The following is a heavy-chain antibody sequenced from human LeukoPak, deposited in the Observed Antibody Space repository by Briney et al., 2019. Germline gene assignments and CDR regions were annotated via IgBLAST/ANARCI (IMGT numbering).Heavy chain of an antibody. V-gene: IGHV7-4-1*02. CDR3: VRDVGYYDSSGYYLGWFDP. Sequence: ASVKVSCKASGYTFTDYSINWVRQAPGQGLEWMGLTDSKTGNPTYAQGFTGRFVFSLDTSVRTAYLQINSVKAEDTAVYYCVRDVGYYDSSGYYLGWFDPWGQGTLVTVSS. CDR1: GYTFTDYS. D-gene: IGHD3-22*01. J-gene: IGHJ5*02. CDR2: TDSKTGNP.